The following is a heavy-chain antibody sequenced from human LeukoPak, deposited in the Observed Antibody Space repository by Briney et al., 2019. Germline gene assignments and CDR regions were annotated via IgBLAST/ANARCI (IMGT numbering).Heavy chain of an antibody. CDR2: IIPIFGTA. D-gene: IGHD3-10*01. CDR3: ARDSEVRRNLWHY. Sequence: ASVKVSCKASGYTFTSYGISWVRQAPGQGLEWMGGIIPIFGTANYAQKFQGRVTITADESTSTVYMEVSSLRSEDTAVYFCARDSEVRRNLWHYWGQGTLVTVSS. V-gene: IGHV1-69*13. J-gene: IGHJ4*02. CDR1: GYTFTSYG.